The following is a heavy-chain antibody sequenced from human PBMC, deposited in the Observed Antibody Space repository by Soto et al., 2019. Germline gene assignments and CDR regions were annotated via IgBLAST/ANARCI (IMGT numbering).Heavy chain of an antibody. CDR3: ARDGGYSYGRYFDF. D-gene: IGHD5-18*01. V-gene: IGHV4-59*01. J-gene: IGHJ2*01. Sequence: QVQLQESGPGLVKPSETLSLTCTASGGSISSYYWSWIRQPPGKGLEWIGYIYYSGSTNYNPSLKSRVNISVDTSKNQFSLKLSSVTAADTAVYYCARDGGYSYGRYFDFWGRGTLVTVSS. CDR2: IYYSGST. CDR1: GGSISSYY.